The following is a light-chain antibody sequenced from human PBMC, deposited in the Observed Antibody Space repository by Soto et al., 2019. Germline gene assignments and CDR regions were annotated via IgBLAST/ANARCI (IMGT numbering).Light chain of an antibody. J-gene: IGLJ3*02. CDR1: SSDVGSYNL. CDR2: EDN. V-gene: IGLV2-23*02. Sequence: QSVLTQPASVSGSPGQSITISCTGTSSDVGSYNLVSWYQQHPGKAPKLMIYEDNKRPSRISNRFSDSKSGNTASLTISGLQAEDEADYYCCSYARSSTFWVFGGGTQLTVL. CDR3: CSYARSSTFWV.